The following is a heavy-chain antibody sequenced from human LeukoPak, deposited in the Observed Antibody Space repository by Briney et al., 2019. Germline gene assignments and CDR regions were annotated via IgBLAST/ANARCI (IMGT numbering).Heavy chain of an antibody. CDR2: IIPIFGTA. J-gene: IGHJ6*03. CDR3: ASPMPDYYYYMDV. D-gene: IGHD2-2*01. Sequence: SVKVSCKASGGTFSSYAISWVRQAPGQGLEWMGGIIPIFGTANYAQKFQGRVTITADKSTSTAYMELSSLRSEDTAVYYCASPMPDYYYYMDVWGKGTTVTVSS. CDR1: GGTFSSYA. V-gene: IGHV1-69*06.